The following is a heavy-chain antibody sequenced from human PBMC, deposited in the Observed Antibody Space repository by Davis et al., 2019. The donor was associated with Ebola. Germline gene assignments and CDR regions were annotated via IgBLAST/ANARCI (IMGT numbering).Heavy chain of an antibody. Sequence: SVTVSCKASGYTVTSYVIRWVRQAPAQGLEWMGSIIPILGIANYAQKFQGRVTITADKSTSTAYMELSSLRSEETAVYYCARPKYYDILTGPKEDAFDIWGQGTMVTVSS. CDR3: ARPKYYDILTGPKEDAFDI. V-gene: IGHV1-69*04. CDR1: GYTVTSYV. J-gene: IGHJ3*02. CDR2: IIPILGIA. D-gene: IGHD3-9*01.